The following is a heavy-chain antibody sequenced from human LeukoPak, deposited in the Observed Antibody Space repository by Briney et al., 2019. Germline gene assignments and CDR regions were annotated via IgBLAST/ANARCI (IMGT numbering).Heavy chain of an antibody. V-gene: IGHV1-69*13. CDR3: ATKGAAAPYYYYYMDV. D-gene: IGHD6-13*01. J-gene: IGHJ6*03. CDR2: IIPIFGTA. CDR1: GYTLTELS. Sequence: SVKVSCKVSGYTLTELSMHWVRQAPGQGLEWMGGIIPIFGTANYAQKFQGRVTITADESTSTAYMELSSLRSEDTAVYYCATKGAAAPYYYYYMDVWGKGTTVTVSS.